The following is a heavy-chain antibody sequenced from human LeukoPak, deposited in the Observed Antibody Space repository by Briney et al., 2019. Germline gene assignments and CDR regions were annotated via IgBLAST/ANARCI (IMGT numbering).Heavy chain of an antibody. CDR3: ARDYYETSDYTFDTFDI. V-gene: IGHV1-18*01. CDR1: GYTFNTYG. Sequence: ASVKVSCKASGYTFNTYGISWVRQAPGQGPEWMGWISTYNGRANYAQKFRGRVTMTKDTPTTTVYMALTSLRPVDTAVYFCARDYYETSDYTFDTFDIWGQGTVVIVSS. J-gene: IGHJ3*02. D-gene: IGHD3-22*01. CDR2: ISTYNGRA.